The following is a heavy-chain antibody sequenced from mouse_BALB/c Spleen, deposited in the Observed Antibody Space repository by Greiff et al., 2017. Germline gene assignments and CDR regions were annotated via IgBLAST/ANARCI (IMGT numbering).Heavy chain of an antibody. Sequence: EVQLQQSGAELVKPGASVKLSCTASGFNIKDTYMRWVKQRPEQGLEWIGRIDPANGNTKYDPKFQGKATITADTSSNTAYLQLSSLTSEDTAVYYCARWGYDVAYWGQGTLVTVSA. D-gene: IGHD2-14*01. CDR1: GFNIKDTY. J-gene: IGHJ3*01. CDR2: IDPANGNT. V-gene: IGHV14-3*02. CDR3: ARWGYDVAY.